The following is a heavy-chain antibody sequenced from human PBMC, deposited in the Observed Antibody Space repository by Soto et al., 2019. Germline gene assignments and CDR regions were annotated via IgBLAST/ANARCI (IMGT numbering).Heavy chain of an antibody. J-gene: IGHJ4*02. CDR2: LSGSASSA. CDR3: AKGLFSTGGFFDY. D-gene: IGHD6-25*01. CDR1: GFTFSNYD. Sequence: GGSLRLSCVASGFTFSNYDLSWVRQAPGEGLEWVSALSGSASSAYYADSVKGRSTISRDVSKNTLYLQMNSLRAEDRAVYYCAKGLFSTGGFFDYWGQGTLVTVSS. V-gene: IGHV3-23*01.